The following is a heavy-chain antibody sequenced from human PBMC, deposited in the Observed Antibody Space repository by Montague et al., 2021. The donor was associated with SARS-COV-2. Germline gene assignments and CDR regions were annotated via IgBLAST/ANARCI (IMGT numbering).Heavy chain of an antibody. J-gene: IGHJ5*02. D-gene: IGHD5-18*01. CDR2: IYYSGST. Sequence: SETLSLTCTVSGGSISSSSYYWGWIRQPPGKGLEWIGSIYYSGSTYYNPSLKSRVTISVDTSKNQFSLKLSSVTAADTAVYYCASAGIQIWCRRWFDPWGQGTLVTVSS. CDR3: ASAGIQIWCRRWFDP. CDR1: GGSISSSSYY. V-gene: IGHV4-39*01.